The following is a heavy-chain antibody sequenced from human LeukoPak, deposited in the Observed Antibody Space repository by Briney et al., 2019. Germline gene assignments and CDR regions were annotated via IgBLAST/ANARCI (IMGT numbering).Heavy chain of an antibody. D-gene: IGHD5-24*01. CDR1: GFTFKNFV. Sequence: PGGSLRLSCAAYGFTFKNFVVHWVRQAPGKGLVWVSRVNDDGRSTHYADYVKGRFTVSRDNAKNSLYLQLNSLRVEDTAVYYCAREGEMATAEYFQHWGQGTLVTVSS. CDR2: VNDDGRST. V-gene: IGHV3-74*01. CDR3: AREGEMATAEYFQH. J-gene: IGHJ1*01.